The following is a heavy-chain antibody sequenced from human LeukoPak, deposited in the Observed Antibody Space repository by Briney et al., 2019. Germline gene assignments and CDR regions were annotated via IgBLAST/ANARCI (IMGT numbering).Heavy chain of an antibody. V-gene: IGHV3-23*01. J-gene: IGHJ6*02. CDR2: ISGSGGST. Sequence: GGSLRLSCAASGFTFSSYAMSWVRQAPGKGLGWVSAISGSGGSTYYADSVEGRFTISRDNSKNTLYLQMNSLRAEDTAVYYCASSGDGGWYYDYYYGMDVWGQGTTVTVSS. CDR1: GFTFSSYA. CDR3: ASSGDGGWYYDYYYGMDV. D-gene: IGHD6-19*01.